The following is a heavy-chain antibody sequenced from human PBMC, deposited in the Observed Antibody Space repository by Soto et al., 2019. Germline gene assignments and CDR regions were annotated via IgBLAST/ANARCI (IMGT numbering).Heavy chain of an antibody. D-gene: IGHD6-6*01. Sequence: ASETLSLTCTVSGGSISSYYWSWIRQPPGKGLEWIGYIYYSGSTNYNPSHESRVTISLDTPRNQFSLKLSSVTAADTGVYYCASSSPFHYWGPGILVTVSS. J-gene: IGHJ4*02. V-gene: IGHV4-59*08. CDR3: ASSSPFHY. CDR1: GGSISSYY. CDR2: IYYSGST.